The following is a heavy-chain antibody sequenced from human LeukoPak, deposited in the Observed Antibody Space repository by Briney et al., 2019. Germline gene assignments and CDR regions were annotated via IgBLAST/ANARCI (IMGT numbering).Heavy chain of an antibody. Sequence: GGSLRLSCAASGFTFSSYSMNWVRQAPGKGLEWVSSINSSSSYIYYADSVKGRFTISRDNAKNSLYLQMNSLRAEDTAVYYCASSGRFYGSGSTLDYWGQGTLVTVSS. D-gene: IGHD3-10*01. CDR2: INSSSSYI. CDR1: GFTFSSYS. CDR3: ASSGRFYGSGSTLDY. V-gene: IGHV3-21*01. J-gene: IGHJ4*02.